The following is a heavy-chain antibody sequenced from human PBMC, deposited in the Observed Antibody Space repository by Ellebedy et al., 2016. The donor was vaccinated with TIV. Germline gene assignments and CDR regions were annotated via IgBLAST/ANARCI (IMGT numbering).Heavy chain of an antibody. J-gene: IGHJ2*01. Sequence: GESLKISXAASGFTFSSYWMSWVRQAPGKGLEWVANIKQDGSEKYYVDSVKGRFTISRDNAKNSLYLQMNSLRAEDTAVYYCARDMRITMIVAVISWYFDLWGRGTLVTVSS. CDR1: GFTFSSYW. CDR3: ARDMRITMIVAVISWYFDL. V-gene: IGHV3-7*01. CDR2: IKQDGSEK. D-gene: IGHD3-22*01.